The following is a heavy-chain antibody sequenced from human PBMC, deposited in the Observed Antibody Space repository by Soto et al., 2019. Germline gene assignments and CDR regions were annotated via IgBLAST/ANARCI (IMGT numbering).Heavy chain of an antibody. CDR1: GYGFTTYG. J-gene: IGHJ4*02. CDR2: ISAHNGNT. Sequence: QVHLVQSGAEVKKPGASVKVSCKGSGYGFTTYGITWVRQAPGQGLEWMAWISAHNGNTNYAQKLQGRVTVTRDTSRSRAYRELRSVRSDDTAVYYCARGRYGDYWGQGALVAVSS. V-gene: IGHV1-18*01. D-gene: IGHD1-1*01. CDR3: ARGRYGDY.